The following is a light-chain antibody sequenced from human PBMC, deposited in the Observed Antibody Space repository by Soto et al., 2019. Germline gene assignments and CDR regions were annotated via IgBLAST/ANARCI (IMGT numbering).Light chain of an antibody. CDR1: QRISIY. CDR2: AAS. J-gene: IGKJ2*01. Sequence: DIPMTQSPSSLSASIGDRVIITCRASQRISIYLNWYQQKPGKAPNLLIFAASSLQSGVPSRFSGSGSGTDFTLTISRLQPEDFATYYCQQSYNAPRYTFGQGTKLEIK. V-gene: IGKV1-39*01. CDR3: QQSYNAPRYT.